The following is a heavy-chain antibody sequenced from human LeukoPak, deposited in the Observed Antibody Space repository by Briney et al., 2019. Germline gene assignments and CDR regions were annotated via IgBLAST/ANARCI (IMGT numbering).Heavy chain of an antibody. Sequence: GGSLRLSCAASGFTFSSYSMNWVRQAPGKGLEWVSVIYSGGSTYYADSVKGRFTISRDNSKNTLYLQMNSLRAEDTAVYYCAGYDSSGYSRPYWFDPWGQGTLVTVSS. D-gene: IGHD3-22*01. CDR3: AGYDSSGYSRPYWFDP. CDR1: GFTFSSYS. V-gene: IGHV3-66*01. J-gene: IGHJ5*02. CDR2: IYSGGST.